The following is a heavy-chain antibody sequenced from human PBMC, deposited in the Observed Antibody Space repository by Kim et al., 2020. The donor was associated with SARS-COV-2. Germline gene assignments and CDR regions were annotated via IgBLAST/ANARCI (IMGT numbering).Heavy chain of an antibody. CDR2: IYYSGST. V-gene: IGHV4-39*01. D-gene: IGHD3-9*01. CDR3: ARIRYFDWQTYFTTTAGGMDV. Sequence: SETLSLTCTVSGGSISSSSYYWGWIRQPPGKGLEWIGSIYYSGSTYYNPSLKSRVTISVDTSKNQFSLKLSSVTAADTAVYYCARIRYFDWQTYFTTTAGGMDVWGQGTTVTVSS. J-gene: IGHJ6*02. CDR1: GGSISSSSYY.